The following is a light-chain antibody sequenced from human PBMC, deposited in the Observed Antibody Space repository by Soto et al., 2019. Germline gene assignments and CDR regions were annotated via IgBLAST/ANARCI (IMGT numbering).Light chain of an antibody. CDR1: QSVSSN. V-gene: IGKV3-15*01. CDR3: QQYNNWPRT. J-gene: IGKJ1*01. CDR2: GAS. Sequence: EILMPQSPATLSVSPGERATLSCRASQSVSSNLAWYQQKPGQAPRLLIYGASTRATGIPARFSGSGSGTEFTLTISSLQSEDFAVYYCQQYNNWPRTFGQGTKVDIK.